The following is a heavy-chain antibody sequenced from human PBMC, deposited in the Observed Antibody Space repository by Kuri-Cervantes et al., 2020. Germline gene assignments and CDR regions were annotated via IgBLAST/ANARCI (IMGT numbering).Heavy chain of an antibody. V-gene: IGHV3-48*02. CDR2: ISSSSSTI. CDR1: GFTLSSYS. Sequence: GESLKISCAASGFTLSSYSMNWVRQAPGKGLEWVSYISSSSSTIYYADSVKGRFTISRDNAKNSLYLQMNSLRDEDTAVYYCARDRRAAAGTFFYWGQGTLVTVSS. J-gene: IGHJ4*02. CDR3: ARDRRAAAGTFFY. D-gene: IGHD6-13*01.